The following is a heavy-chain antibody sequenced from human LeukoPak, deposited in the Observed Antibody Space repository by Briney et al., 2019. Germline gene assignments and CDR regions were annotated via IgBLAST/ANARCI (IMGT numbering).Heavy chain of an antibody. CDR1: GGSISSGGYY. CDR3: ARGYCSGGSCYSTED. D-gene: IGHD2-15*01. CDR2: INHSGST. V-gene: IGHV4-39*07. J-gene: IGHJ4*02. Sequence: TSETLSLTCTVSGGSISSGGYYWSWIRQPPGKGLEWIGEINHSGSTNYNPSLKSRVTISVDTSKNQFSLKLSSVTAADTAVYYCARGYCSGGSCYSTEDWGQGTLVTVSS.